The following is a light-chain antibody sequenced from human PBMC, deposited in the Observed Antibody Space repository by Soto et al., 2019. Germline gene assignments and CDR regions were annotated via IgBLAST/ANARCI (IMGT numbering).Light chain of an antibody. V-gene: IGLV1-44*01. CDR3: AAWDDSLNADV. CDR2: GNN. Sequence: QSVLTQPPSASGTPGQRVTISCSGSRSNIGDNAVNWYQQLPGTAPKLLIYGNNQRPSGVPDRFSGSKSATSASLTLSGLQSEDEADYSCAAWDDSLNADVFGPGTKVTVL. CDR1: RSNIGDNA. J-gene: IGLJ1*01.